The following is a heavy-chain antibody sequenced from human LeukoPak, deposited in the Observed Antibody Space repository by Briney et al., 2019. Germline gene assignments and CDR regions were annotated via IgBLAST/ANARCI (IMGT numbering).Heavy chain of an antibody. Sequence: SGGTLRLSCAASGFTFSTYGMNWVRQAPGKGLEWVSSISSSSYIYYADSVKGRFTISRDNAKNSLYLQMNSLRAEDTAVYYCARDSSWHVPVPENPVAFDYWGQGTLVTVSS. CDR1: GFTFSTYG. CDR3: ARDSSWHVPVPENPVAFDY. J-gene: IGHJ4*02. V-gene: IGHV3-21*01. D-gene: IGHD6-13*01. CDR2: ISSSSYI.